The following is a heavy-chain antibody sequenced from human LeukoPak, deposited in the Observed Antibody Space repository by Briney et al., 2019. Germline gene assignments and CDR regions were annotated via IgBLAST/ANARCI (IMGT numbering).Heavy chain of an antibody. CDR2: INPNSGGT. D-gene: IGHD2-2*01. V-gene: IGHV1-2*02. Sequence: ASVKVSCKASGYTFTGYYMHWVRQAPGQGLEWMGWINPNSGGTNYAQKFQGRVTMTRDTSISTAYMELSRLRSDDTAVYYCARDRAINAEYFDLWGRGTLVTVSS. CDR3: ARDRAINAEYFDL. CDR1: GYTFTGYY. J-gene: IGHJ2*01.